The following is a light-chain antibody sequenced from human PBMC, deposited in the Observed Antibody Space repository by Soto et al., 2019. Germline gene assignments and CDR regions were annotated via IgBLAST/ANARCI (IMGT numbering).Light chain of an antibody. CDR1: SGHTTYI. CDR3: ESGDIMTHVA. V-gene: IGLV4-60*02. CDR2: PETSGSY. J-gene: IGLJ2*01. Sequence: QPVLTQSSSASASLGSSVKLTCTLSSGHTTYIIAWHQQQPGKAPRFLMKPETSGSYNKGSVVPSRFSGSSSGSDRYLTTAILPVEEEADYYCESGDIMTHVAFGGGTKLTVL.